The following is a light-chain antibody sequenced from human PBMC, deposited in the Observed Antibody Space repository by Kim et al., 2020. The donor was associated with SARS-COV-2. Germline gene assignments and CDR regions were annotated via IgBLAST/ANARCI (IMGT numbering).Light chain of an antibody. Sequence: AIQLTQSPSSLSASVGDRVTITCRASQDINSALAWYQQKPGKAPNLLIFDAASLQSGVPSRFSGSGSGTDFTLTISSLQPEDFATYYCQQFNDYPITFGRGTRLEIK. V-gene: IGKV1D-13*01. J-gene: IGKJ5*01. CDR3: QQFNDYPIT. CDR2: DAA. CDR1: QDINSA.